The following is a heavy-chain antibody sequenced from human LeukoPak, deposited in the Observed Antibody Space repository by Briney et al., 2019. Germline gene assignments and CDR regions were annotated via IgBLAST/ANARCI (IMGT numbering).Heavy chain of an antibody. Sequence: GGSLRLSCSASGFTFSSYAMSWVRQAPGKGLEWVSSINFRGAETNYADSVKGRFTISRDNSKNTLYLQMSSPRAEDTAVYFCARRGCYGGNCYPCDYWGQGTLVTVSS. V-gene: IGHV3-23*01. CDR3: ARRGCYGGNCYPCDY. D-gene: IGHD2-21*02. CDR2: INFRGAET. J-gene: IGHJ4*02. CDR1: GFTFSSYA.